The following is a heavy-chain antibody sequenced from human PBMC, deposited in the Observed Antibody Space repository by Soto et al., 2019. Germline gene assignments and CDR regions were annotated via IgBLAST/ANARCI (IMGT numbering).Heavy chain of an antibody. V-gene: IGHV4-39*01. D-gene: IGHD5-12*01. J-gene: IGHJ5*02. Sequence: SETLSLTCLVSGDSISSINYYWGWIRQPPGKGLEWIGTLDYSGNTNYNPALKSRVTISADKSKNQVSLKLSSVTAADTAVYYCASPALRIYSLYDSGQDYFDPWGQGTQVTVSS. CDR1: GDSISSINYY. CDR2: LDYSGNT. CDR3: ASPALRIYSLYDSGQDYFDP.